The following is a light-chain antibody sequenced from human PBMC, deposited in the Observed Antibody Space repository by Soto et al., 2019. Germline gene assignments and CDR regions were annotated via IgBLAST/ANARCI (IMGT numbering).Light chain of an antibody. CDR3: QHYNSYSEA. CDR2: KAS. J-gene: IGKJ1*01. Sequence: DIKMNQSPSTLSGSVGDRVTITSRASQTISSWLAWYQQKPGKAPKLLIYKASTLKSGVPSRFSGSGSGTEFTLTISSLQPDDFATYYCQHYNSYSEAFGQGTKVDIK. V-gene: IGKV1-5*03. CDR1: QTISSW.